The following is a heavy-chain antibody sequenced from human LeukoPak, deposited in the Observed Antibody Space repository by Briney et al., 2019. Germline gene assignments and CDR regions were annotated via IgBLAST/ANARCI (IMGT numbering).Heavy chain of an antibody. J-gene: IGHJ4*02. Sequence: PGGSLRLSCAASGFTFRSYAMHWVRQAPGKGLEWMAVISYDGSNKYYADSVKGRFTISRDNSKNTLYLQMNSLRAEDTAVYYCARDRYSTAMATAFDYWGQGTLVTVSS. V-gene: IGHV3-30*04. CDR1: GFTFRSYA. CDR2: ISYDGSNK. CDR3: ARDRYSTAMATAFDY. D-gene: IGHD5-18*01.